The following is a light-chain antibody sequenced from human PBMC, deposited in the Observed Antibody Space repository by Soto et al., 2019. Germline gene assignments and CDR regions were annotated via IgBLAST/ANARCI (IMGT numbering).Light chain of an antibody. J-gene: IGLJ2*01. V-gene: IGLV1-47*01. CDR3: AAWDDSLVV. Sequence: QSVLTQPPSASGTPGQRVTISCSGSSSNIGSNYVYWYQQLLGTAPKLLIYRNNQRPSGVPDRFSGSKSVTSASLAISGLRSEDEADYYCAAWDDSLVVFGGGTKLTVL. CDR1: SSNIGSNY. CDR2: RNN.